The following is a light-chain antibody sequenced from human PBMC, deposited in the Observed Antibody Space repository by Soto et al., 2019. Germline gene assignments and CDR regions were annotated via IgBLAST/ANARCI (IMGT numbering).Light chain of an antibody. CDR1: QGINKF. V-gene: IGKV1-9*01. J-gene: IGKJ2*01. CDR3: QQLTNFRFT. Sequence: IQLTQSPSSLSASVGDRVTITCRASQGINKFLAWYQQRPGKAPQLLVYGASTLQSGVPSRFSGSGSGTDFTLTLRSLQPEDFATYYCQQLTNFRFTFGQATKLDIK. CDR2: GAS.